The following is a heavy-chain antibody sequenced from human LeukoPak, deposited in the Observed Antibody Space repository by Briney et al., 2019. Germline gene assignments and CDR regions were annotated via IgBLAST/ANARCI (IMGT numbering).Heavy chain of an antibody. CDR3: ARGLTGYYNPSLQPYYFDY. Sequence: SETLSLTCAGYGVSFSGDYWSWIRQPPGKRLEWIGEINHSGSTNYNPALKSRGTISVGTSKHQFSLKLSSVTAADTAVYYCARGLTGYYNPSLQPYYFDYWGQGGLLAVCS. CDR2: INHSGST. J-gene: IGHJ4*02. V-gene: IGHV4-34*01. CDR1: GVSFSGDY. D-gene: IGHD3-9*01.